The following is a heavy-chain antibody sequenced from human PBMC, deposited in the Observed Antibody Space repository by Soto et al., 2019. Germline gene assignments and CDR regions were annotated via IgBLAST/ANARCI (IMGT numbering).Heavy chain of an antibody. CDR2: INKDGSEK. Sequence: PGGTLRLTCAASGCTLSNSWMTWVCQAPGKGLEWVANINKDGSEKNYVDSVKGRFTIARDNGQNSLSLQINSLRVEETAVYYCLRQLGLAYCGQGALLTVSS. J-gene: IGHJ4*02. CDR3: LRQLGLAY. CDR1: GCTLSNSW. D-gene: IGHD6-19*01. V-gene: IGHV3-7*03.